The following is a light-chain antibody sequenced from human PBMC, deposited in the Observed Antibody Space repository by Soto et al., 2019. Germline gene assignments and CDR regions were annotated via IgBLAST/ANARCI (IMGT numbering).Light chain of an antibody. V-gene: IGKV3-11*01. J-gene: IGKJ1*01. CDR3: QQRGET. CDR2: DAS. Sequence: IVLTQSPATLSLSPGERATLSCRASRSFDNYLAWYQQKPGQAPRLLIYDASNRATSIPARFSGSGSGTDFTLTISSLEPEDSAVYYCQQRGETFGQGTRVEIK. CDR1: RSFDNY.